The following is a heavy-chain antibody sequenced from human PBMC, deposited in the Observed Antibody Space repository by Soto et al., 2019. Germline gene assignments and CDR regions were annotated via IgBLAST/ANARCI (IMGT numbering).Heavy chain of an antibody. CDR2: IIPIFGTA. Sequence: QVQLVQSGAEVKKPGSSVKVSCKASGGTFSSYAISWVRQAPGQGLEWMGGIIPIFGTANYAQKFQGRVTITADESTSTAYMEMSSLRSEDTAVYYCASWGYCSGGSCYAGANWGQGTLVTVSS. D-gene: IGHD2-15*01. J-gene: IGHJ4*02. CDR3: ASWGYCSGGSCYAGAN. CDR1: GGTFSSYA. V-gene: IGHV1-69*01.